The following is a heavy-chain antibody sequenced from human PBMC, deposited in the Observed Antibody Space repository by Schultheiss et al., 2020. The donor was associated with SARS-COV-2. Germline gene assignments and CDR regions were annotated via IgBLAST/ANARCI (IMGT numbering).Heavy chain of an antibody. D-gene: IGHD3-3*01. CDR3: ARGDYYDFWSGYHYYFDY. Sequence: SETLSLTCTVSGGSISSGGYYWSWIRQHPGKGLEWIGHIYYSGSTNYNPSLKSRVTISVDTSKNQFSLKPSSVTAADTAVYYCARGDYYDFWSGYHYYFDYWGQGTLVTVSS. CDR2: IYYSGST. CDR1: GGSISSGGYY. V-gene: IGHV4-61*08. J-gene: IGHJ4*02.